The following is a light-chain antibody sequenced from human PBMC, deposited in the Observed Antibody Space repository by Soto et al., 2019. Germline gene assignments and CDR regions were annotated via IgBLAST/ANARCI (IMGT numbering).Light chain of an antibody. CDR2: AAS. CDR1: QGISSW. V-gene: IGKV1-12*01. CDR3: QQANTFPLT. J-gene: IGKJ5*01. Sequence: DSQLTHSPSTLSAAVGDRITITCRASQGISSWLAWYQQKPGKAPKLLIYAASSLQSGVPSRFSGSGSGTHFTLTISSLQPEDFATYYCQQANTFPLTFGQGTRLEIK.